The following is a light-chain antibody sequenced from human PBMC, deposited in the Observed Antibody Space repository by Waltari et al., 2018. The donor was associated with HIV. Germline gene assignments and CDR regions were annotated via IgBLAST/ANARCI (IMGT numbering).Light chain of an antibody. J-gene: IGKJ4*01. Sequence: DIVMNQSPDSLAVALGERATINCKASQSVLYSSNNKNDLAGYQQEPGKCPKPLIYWAVSRESGLPDRFSRSGSGTDFTLTISSLQAEDVSFYYCQHYYSTPLPLGGGNTVEI. V-gene: IGKV4-1*01. CDR1: QSVLYSSNNKND. CDR2: WAV. CDR3: QHYYSTPLP.